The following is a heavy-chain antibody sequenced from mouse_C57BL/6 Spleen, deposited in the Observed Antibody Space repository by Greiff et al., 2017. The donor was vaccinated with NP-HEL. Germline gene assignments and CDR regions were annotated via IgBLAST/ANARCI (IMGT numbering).Heavy chain of an antibody. CDR2: INPNNGGT. J-gene: IGHJ4*01. Sequence: EVQLQQSGPELVKPGASVKISCKASGYTFTDYYMNWVKQSHGKSLEWIGDINPNNGGTSYNQKFKGKATLTVDKSSSTAYMELRSLTSEDSAVYYGAREGSLAMDYWGQGTSVTDAS. V-gene: IGHV1-26*01. CDR1: GYTFTDYY. D-gene: IGHD6-2*01. CDR3: AREGSLAMDY.